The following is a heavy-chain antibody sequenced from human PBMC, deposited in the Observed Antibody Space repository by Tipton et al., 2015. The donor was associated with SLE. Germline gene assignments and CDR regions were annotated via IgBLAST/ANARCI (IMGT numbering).Heavy chain of an antibody. V-gene: IGHV4-61*02. J-gene: IGHJ6*03. CDR1: GSSISSGSSY. D-gene: IGHD3-10*01. CDR3: AREEVRGANYYYYYMDV. CDR2: IYTRGSM. Sequence: TLSLTCSVSGSSISSGSSYWNWIRQPAGKGLEWIGRIYTRGSMNYNLSLKSRVTISLDTSKNQFSLTLSSVTAADTAVYYCAREEVRGANYYYYYMDVWGKGTTVTISS.